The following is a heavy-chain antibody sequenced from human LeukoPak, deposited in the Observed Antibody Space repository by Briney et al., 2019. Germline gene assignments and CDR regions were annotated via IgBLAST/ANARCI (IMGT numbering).Heavy chain of an antibody. J-gene: IGHJ6*03. V-gene: IGHV4-61*02. Sequence: SQTLSLTCTVSGGSISSGSYYWSWIRQPAGKGLEWIGRIYTSGSTNYNPSLKSRVTISVDTSKNQFSLKLSSVTAADTAVYYCARGGSGWPGYYYYYMDVWGKGTTVAVSS. CDR1: GGSISSGSYY. D-gene: IGHD6-19*01. CDR3: ARGGSGWPGYYYYYMDV. CDR2: IYTSGST.